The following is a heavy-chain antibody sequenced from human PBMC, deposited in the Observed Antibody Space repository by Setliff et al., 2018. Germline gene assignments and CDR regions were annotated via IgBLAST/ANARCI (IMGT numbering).Heavy chain of an antibody. CDR1: GASLRSGSNY. Sequence: SETLSLTCTVSGASLRSGSNYWGWFRQPAGKGLGWIGRIYTDGTTNYNPSLKSRVSISADTSMNHFSLRMTSVSAADTAVYYCARQSGSGSSPYFDFWGQGTLVTVSS. D-gene: IGHD3-10*01. V-gene: IGHV4-61*02. CDR3: ARQSGSGSSPYFDF. CDR2: IYTDGTT. J-gene: IGHJ4*02.